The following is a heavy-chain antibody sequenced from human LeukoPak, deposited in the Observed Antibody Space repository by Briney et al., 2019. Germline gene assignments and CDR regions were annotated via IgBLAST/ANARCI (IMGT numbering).Heavy chain of an antibody. V-gene: IGHV3-49*03. CDR2: IRSKAYGGTT. Sequence: GGSLRLSCTASGFTFGDYAMSWFCQAPGKGLEWVGFIRSKAYGGTTEYAASVKGRFTISRDDSKSIAYLQMSSLKTEDTAVYYCTTDRGFVVVVPAADYWGQGTLVTVSS. D-gene: IGHD2-2*01. CDR3: TTDRGFVVVVPAADY. J-gene: IGHJ4*02. CDR1: GFTFGDYA.